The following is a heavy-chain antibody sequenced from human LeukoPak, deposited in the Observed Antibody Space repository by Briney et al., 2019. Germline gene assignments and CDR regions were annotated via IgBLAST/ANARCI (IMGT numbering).Heavy chain of an antibody. CDR1: GFTFSSYG. Sequence: RPGGSLRLSCAASGFTFSSYGMHWVRRAPGKGLEWVSSISSSSSYIYYADSVKGRFTISRDNAKNSLYLQMNSLRAEDTAVYYCARVVYGDYSYFQHRGQGTLVTVSS. D-gene: IGHD4-17*01. CDR3: ARVVYGDYSYFQH. V-gene: IGHV3-21*01. J-gene: IGHJ1*01. CDR2: ISSSSSYI.